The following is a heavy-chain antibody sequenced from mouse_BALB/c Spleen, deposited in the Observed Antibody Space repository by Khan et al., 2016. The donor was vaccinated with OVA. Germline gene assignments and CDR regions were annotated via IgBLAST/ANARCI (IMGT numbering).Heavy chain of an antibody. CDR1: GYTFTSYW. CDR2: IGPGSGSA. J-gene: IGHJ4*01. V-gene: IGHV1S41*01. Sequence: DLVEPGASVKLSCKASGYTFTSYWINWIKERPGQGLEWIGQIGPGSGSAYYNELFKGKATLTVDTSSSTVYIQLSSLSSEDSAVYFCARSYYYGRGLYAMDYCGPGTSVTASS. D-gene: IGHD1-1*01. CDR3: ARSYYYGRGLYAMDY.